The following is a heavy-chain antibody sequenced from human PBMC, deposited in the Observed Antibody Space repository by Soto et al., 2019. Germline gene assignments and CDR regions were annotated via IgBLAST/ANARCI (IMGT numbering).Heavy chain of an antibody. Sequence: SETLSLTCAVYCGSFSGYYWSWIRQPPGKGLEWIGEINHSGSTNYNPSLKSRVTISVDTSKNQFSLKLTSVTAADTAIYYCARHGGEGIVITLGEVIPRVAFDSWGQGTVVTVSS. CDR3: ARHGGEGIVITLGEVIPRVAFDS. V-gene: IGHV4-34*01. J-gene: IGHJ4*02. CDR1: CGSFSGYY. D-gene: IGHD3-16*01. CDR2: INHSGST.